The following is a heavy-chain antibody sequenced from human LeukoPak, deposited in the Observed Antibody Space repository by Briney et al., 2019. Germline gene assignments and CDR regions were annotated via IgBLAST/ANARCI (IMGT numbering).Heavy chain of an antibody. V-gene: IGHV1-8*03. J-gene: IGHJ4*02. CDR1: GYTFTSYD. Sequence: ASVKVSCKASGYTFTSYDINWVRQATGQGLEWMGLMNPNSGNTGYAQKFQGRVTITRNTSISTAYMELSSLRSEDTAVYYCARALRAARRSGYYFDYRGQGTLVTVSS. CDR3: ARALRAARRSGYYFDY. CDR2: MNPNSGNT. D-gene: IGHD6-6*01.